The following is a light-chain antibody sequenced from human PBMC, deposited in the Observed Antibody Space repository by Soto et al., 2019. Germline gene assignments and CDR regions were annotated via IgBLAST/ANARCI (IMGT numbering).Light chain of an antibody. J-gene: IGKJ3*01. V-gene: IGKV3-11*01. CDR2: DAS. CDR3: QHRNNRPFS. Sequence: EIVLTQSPATLSLSPGERATLSCRASQSVSNYLAWYPQRPGRAPRLLIYDASNRATGIPARFSGSGSGTDFTLTISGLEPEDFAIYYCQHRNNRPFSFGPGTKVDIK. CDR1: QSVSNY.